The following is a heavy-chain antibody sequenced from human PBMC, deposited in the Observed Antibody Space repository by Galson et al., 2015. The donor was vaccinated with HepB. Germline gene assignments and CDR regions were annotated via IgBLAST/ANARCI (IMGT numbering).Heavy chain of an antibody. V-gene: IGHV3-23*01. CDR1: GFTFSSYA. Sequence: LRLSCAASGFTFSSYAMSWVRQAPGKGLEWVSAISGSGGSTYYADSVKGRFTISRDNSKNTLYLQMNSLRAEDTAVYYCAKDPNPRWQWRTYFDPWGQGTLVTVSS. CDR2: ISGSGGST. D-gene: IGHD6-19*01. CDR3: AKDPNPRWQWRTYFDP. J-gene: IGHJ5*02.